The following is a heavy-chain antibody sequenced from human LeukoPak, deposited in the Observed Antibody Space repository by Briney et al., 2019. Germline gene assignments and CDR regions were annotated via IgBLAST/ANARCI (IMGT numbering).Heavy chain of an antibody. CDR3: AKAVYGYIVL. CDR1: GFTLSNYW. V-gene: IGHV3-74*03. CDR2: INSAGSIT. J-gene: IGHJ4*02. D-gene: IGHD5-24*01. Sequence: PGGSLRLSCAASGFTLSNYWMHWFRQAPGKGLVWVSRINSAGSITTYADSVKGRFTISRDNAKNTAYLQMNSLGAEDTALYYCAKAVYGYIVLWGQGILASVSS.